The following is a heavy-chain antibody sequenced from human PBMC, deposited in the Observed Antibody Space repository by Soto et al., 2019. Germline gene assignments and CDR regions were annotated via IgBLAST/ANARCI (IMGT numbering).Heavy chain of an antibody. J-gene: IGHJ5*02. CDR1: GGSFSTYA. CDR2: IIPIFDSP. D-gene: IGHD2-15*01. CDR3: ARGAECRGYCLKKFTWLAP. Sequence: QVQLVQSGAEVKKPGSSVRVSCKASGGSFSTYAFSWVRQAPGHGLEWMGGIIPIFDSPYYAQNFQGSVTIAADRSTSTVYMELSSLTPEDTAVYYCARGAECRGYCLKKFTWLAPWGQGTLVTVSS. V-gene: IGHV1-69*06.